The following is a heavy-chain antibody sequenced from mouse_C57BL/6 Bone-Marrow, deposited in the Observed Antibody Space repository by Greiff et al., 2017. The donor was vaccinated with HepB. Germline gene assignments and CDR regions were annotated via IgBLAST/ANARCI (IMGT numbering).Heavy chain of an antibody. D-gene: IGHD1-1*01. CDR2: INPNNGGT. CDR1: GYTSTDYN. J-gene: IGHJ1*03. Sequence: EVQLVESGPELVKPGASVKIPCKASGYTSTDYNMDWVKQSHGKSLEWIGDINPNNGGTIYNQKFKGKATLTVDKSSSTAYMELRSLTSEDTAVYYCARRGFYYYGSSCPYWYFDVWGTGTTVTVSS. V-gene: IGHV1-18*01. CDR3: ARRGFYYYGSSCPYWYFDV.